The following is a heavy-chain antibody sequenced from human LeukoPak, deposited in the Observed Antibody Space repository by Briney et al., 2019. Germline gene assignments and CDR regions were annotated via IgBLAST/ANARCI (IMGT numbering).Heavy chain of an antibody. J-gene: IGHJ4*02. CDR1: GGSFSGCY. D-gene: IGHD4-17*01. V-gene: IGHV4-34*01. CDR3: ARGPTTVTTYVLDY. Sequence: PSETLSLTCAVYGGSFSGCYWSWIRQPPGKGLEWIGEINHSGSTNYNPSLKSRVTISVDTSKNQFSLKLSSVTAADTAVYYCARGPTTVTTYVLDYWGQGTLVTVSS. CDR2: INHSGST.